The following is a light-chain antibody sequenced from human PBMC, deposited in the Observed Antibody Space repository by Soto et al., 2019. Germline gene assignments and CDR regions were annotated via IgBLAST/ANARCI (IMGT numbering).Light chain of an antibody. V-gene: IGLV2-23*01. CDR3: CSYAGCGLLIV. CDR1: SNDVGNYNF. Sequence: QSALTQPASVSGSPGQVITISCTGTSNDVGNYNFVSWYQQHPGKAPKLIIYEATKRPSGVSSRFSGSKSGITASLTISGLQAEDEADYFCCSYAGCGLLIVFGGGTKLTVL. J-gene: IGLJ2*01. CDR2: EAT.